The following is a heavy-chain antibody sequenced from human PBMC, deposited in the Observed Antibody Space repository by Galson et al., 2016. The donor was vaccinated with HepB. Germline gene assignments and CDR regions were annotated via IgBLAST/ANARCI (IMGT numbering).Heavy chain of an antibody. D-gene: IGHD3-22*01. CDR1: GFTFSSYD. CDR2: IGNAGDT. Sequence: SLRLSCAASGFTFSSYDMHWVRQPTGKGLEWVSGIGNAGDTNYPGSVKGRFTISRENARNSLFLQMSSLRAGDTAMYYCTRGRYYYDRSGYTAFDYWGQGTLVTVSS. V-gene: IGHV3-13*01. J-gene: IGHJ4*02. CDR3: TRGRYYYDRSGYTAFDY.